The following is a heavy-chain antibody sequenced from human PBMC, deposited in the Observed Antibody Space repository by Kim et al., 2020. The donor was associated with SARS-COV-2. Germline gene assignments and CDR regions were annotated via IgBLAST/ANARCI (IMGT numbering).Heavy chain of an antibody. CDR1: GYTFTGYY. D-gene: IGHD3-22*01. Sequence: ASVKVSCKASGYTFTGYYMHWVRQAPGQGLEWMGWINPNSGGTNYAQKFQGRVTMTRDTSISTAYMELSRLRSDDTAVYYCASLTDSSGFKTGSLYYWGQGTLVTVSS. J-gene: IGHJ4*02. V-gene: IGHV1-2*02. CDR2: INPNSGGT. CDR3: ASLTDSSGFKTGSLYY.